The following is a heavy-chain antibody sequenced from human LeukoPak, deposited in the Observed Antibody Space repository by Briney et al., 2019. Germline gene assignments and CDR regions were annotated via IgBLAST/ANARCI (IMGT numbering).Heavy chain of an antibody. CDR2: INPNSGGT. CDR3: ARGSRITIFGVVIMRGGYFDY. Sequence: ASVKVSCKASGYTFTGYYMHWVRQAPGQGLEWMGRINPNSGGTNYAQKFQGRVTMTRDTSISTAYMELSRLRSDDTAVYYCARGSRITIFGVVIMRGGYFDYWGLGTLVTVSS. V-gene: IGHV1-2*06. D-gene: IGHD3-3*01. CDR1: GYTFTGYY. J-gene: IGHJ4*02.